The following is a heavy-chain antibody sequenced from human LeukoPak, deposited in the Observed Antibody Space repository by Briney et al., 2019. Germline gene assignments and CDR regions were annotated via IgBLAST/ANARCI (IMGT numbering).Heavy chain of an antibody. CDR1: GFTFSSYA. CDR3: ARVPGSTDAFDI. V-gene: IGHV3-23*01. Sequence: GGSLRLSCAASGFTFSSYAMSWVRQAPGKGLEWVSAISGSGGSTYYADSVKGRLTISRDNSKNTLYLQMNSLRDEDTAVYYCARVPGSTDAFDIWGQGTMVTVSS. D-gene: IGHD3-10*01. CDR2: ISGSGGST. J-gene: IGHJ3*02.